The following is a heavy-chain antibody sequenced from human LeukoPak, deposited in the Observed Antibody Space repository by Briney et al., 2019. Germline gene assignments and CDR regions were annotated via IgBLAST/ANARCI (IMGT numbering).Heavy chain of an antibody. CDR2: INSDGYSI. J-gene: IGHJ5*01. CDR1: GFTLSGYW. Sequence: HPGGSLRLSCAASGFTLSGYWMHWVRQAPGKGLVWVSRINSDGYSITYADSVKGRFTISRDNAKNTLYLQMNSLIAEDTAVYFCTRAGYSSGLDSWGQGTLVTVSS. D-gene: IGHD6-19*01. CDR3: TRAGYSSGLDS. V-gene: IGHV3-74*03.